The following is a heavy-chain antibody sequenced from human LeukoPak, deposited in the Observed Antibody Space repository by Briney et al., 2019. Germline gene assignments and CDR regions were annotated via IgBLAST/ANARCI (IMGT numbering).Heavy chain of an antibody. CDR3: ARRQRGYDYRVPRPGGWFDP. D-gene: IGHD5-12*01. CDR2: IYYSGTT. V-gene: IGHV4-39*07. Sequence: SETLSLTCTVSGGSISSSPYYWGWIRQPPGKGLEWIGSIYYSGTTHYNPSLESRVTISVDTSKNQFSLKLASVTAADTAVYYCARRQRGYDYRVPRPGGWFDPWGQGTLVTVSS. CDR1: GGSISSSPYY. J-gene: IGHJ5*02.